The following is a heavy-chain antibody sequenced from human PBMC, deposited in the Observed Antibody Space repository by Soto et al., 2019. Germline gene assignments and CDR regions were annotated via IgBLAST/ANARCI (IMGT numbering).Heavy chain of an antibody. J-gene: IGHJ4*02. CDR1: GFTFTSSA. D-gene: IGHD1-1*01. CDR3: AAERGYL. CDR2: IVVGNGDT. V-gene: IGHV1-58*01. Sequence: QMQLVQSGPEVKKPGTSVKVSCKASGFTFTSSALQWVRQARGQGLEWMGWIVVGNGDTKYAQKFQQRVTFTRDISTSTAYMEVSSLRSEDTAVYYCAAERGYLWGQGTLVTVSS.